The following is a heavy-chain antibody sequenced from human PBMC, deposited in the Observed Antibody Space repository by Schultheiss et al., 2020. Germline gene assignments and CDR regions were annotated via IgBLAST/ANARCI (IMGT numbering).Heavy chain of an antibody. V-gene: IGHV1-2*04. CDR2: INPNSGGT. CDR1: GYTFTSYY. D-gene: IGHD4-11*01. J-gene: IGHJ5*02. CDR3: ATQGRGATVTTNWFDP. Sequence: ASVKVSCKASGYTFTSYYMHWVRQAPGQGLEWMGWINPNSGGTNYAQKFQGWVTMTRDTSISTAYMELSRLRSDDTAVYYCATQGRGATVTTNWFDPWGQGTLVTVSS.